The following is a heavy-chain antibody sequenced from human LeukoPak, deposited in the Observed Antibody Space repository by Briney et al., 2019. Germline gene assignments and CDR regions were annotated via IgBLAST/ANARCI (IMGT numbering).Heavy chain of an antibody. Sequence: SETLSLTCTVSGGSISSSSYYWGWIRQPPRKGLEWIGSIHYSGSTYYNPSLKSRVTMSVETSKNQFSLKLSSVTAADTAVYYCARRGGGYDSSGYYSLDYWGQGTLVTVSS. V-gene: IGHV4-39*01. CDR2: IHYSGST. CDR1: GGSISSSSYY. J-gene: IGHJ4*02. CDR3: ARRGGGYDSSGYYSLDY. D-gene: IGHD3-22*01.